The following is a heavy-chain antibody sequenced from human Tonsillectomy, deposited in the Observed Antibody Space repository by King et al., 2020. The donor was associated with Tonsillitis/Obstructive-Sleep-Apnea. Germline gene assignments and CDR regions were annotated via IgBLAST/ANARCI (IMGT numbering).Heavy chain of an antibody. J-gene: IGHJ6*03. CDR3: ARAEYSSSSLYYYYYIDV. CDR1: GGSFSGYY. Sequence: VQLQQWGAGLLKPSETLSLTCAVYGGSFSGYYWSWIRQPPGKGLEWIGEINHSGSTNYNPSLKSRVTISVDTSKNQFSLKLSSVTAADTAVYYFARAEYSSSSLYYYYYIDVWGKGTTVTVSS. V-gene: IGHV4-34*01. D-gene: IGHD6-6*01. CDR2: INHSGST.